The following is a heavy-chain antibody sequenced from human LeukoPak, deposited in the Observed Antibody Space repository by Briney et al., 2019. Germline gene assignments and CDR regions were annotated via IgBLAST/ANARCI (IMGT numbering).Heavy chain of an antibody. CDR1: GFTFSSYA. CDR3: ASTVGATFISAFDI. V-gene: IGHV3-30*04. J-gene: IGHJ3*02. D-gene: IGHD1-26*01. Sequence: GGSLRLSCAASGFTFSSYAMHWVRQAPGKGLEWVAVISYDGGNKYYADSVKGRFTISRDNSKNTLYLQMNSLRAEDTAVYYCASTVGATFISAFDIWGQGTMVTVSS. CDR2: ISYDGGNK.